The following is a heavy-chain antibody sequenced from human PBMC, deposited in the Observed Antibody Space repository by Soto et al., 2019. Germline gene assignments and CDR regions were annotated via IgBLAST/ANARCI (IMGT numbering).Heavy chain of an antibody. CDR1: GFSFSGSA. CDR3: ARGSGIYCPEY. D-gene: IGHD3-10*01. Sequence: EVQLVESGGGLVQPGGSLKLSCAASGFSFSGSAMYWVRQASGKGLEWVGLIRNKANSYATVYSASLKDRFTISRDDSTNSAYLQMTSPKAEDTAVYYCARGSGIYCPEYWGQGTLVTVSS. V-gene: IGHV3-73*02. J-gene: IGHJ4*02. CDR2: IRNKANSYAT.